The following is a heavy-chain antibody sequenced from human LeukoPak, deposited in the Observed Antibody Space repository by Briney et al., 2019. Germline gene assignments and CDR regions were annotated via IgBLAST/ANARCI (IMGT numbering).Heavy chain of an antibody. J-gene: IGHJ4*02. CDR3: ARDFYTDYYSSTGDDFDF. Sequence: GGSLRLSCTASGFTFSSKWMHWVRQAPGRGLEWVSRINTVGSITTYADSVKARFTISRDNTKNTLYLQTNSLRAEDTAVYYCARDFYTDYYSSTGDDFDFWGQGTLVTVSS. CDR2: INTVGSIT. CDR1: GFTFSSKW. V-gene: IGHV3-74*03. D-gene: IGHD3-22*01.